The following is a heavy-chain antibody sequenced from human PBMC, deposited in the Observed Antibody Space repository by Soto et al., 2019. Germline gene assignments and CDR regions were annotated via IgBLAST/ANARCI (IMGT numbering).Heavy chain of an antibody. CDR2: INWNSGNI. CDR1: GFTFDDYA. V-gene: IGHV3-9*01. CDR3: VKDESINWYSGHFRH. D-gene: IGHD6-13*01. Sequence: LSCAASGFTFDDYAMHWVRQVPGKGLEWVSGINWNSGNIGYADSVKGRFAISRDNAKNSLHLQMNSLRAEDTAFYYCVKDESINWYSGHFRHWGQGTLVTVSS. J-gene: IGHJ1*01.